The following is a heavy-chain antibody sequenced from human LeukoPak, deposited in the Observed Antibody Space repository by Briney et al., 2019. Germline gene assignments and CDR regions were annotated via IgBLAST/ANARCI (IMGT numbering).Heavy chain of an antibody. CDR2: IYSGGST. J-gene: IGHJ6*02. CDR3: ARDGVVTSRDYYYGMDV. CDR1: GFTVSTNY. Sequence: GGSLRLSCAASGFTVSTNYMSWVRQAPGKGPEWVSVIYSGGSTYYADSVKGRFTISRDNSKNTLYLQMNSLRAEDTAVYYCARDGVVTSRDYYYGMDVWGQGTTVTVSS. V-gene: IGHV3-53*01. D-gene: IGHD3-3*01.